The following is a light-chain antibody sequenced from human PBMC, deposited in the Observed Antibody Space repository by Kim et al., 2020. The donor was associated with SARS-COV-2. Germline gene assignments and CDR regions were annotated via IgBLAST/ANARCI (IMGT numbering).Light chain of an antibody. CDR2: DDN. J-gene: IGLJ2*01. CDR1: SGSIASNY. CDR3: QSYDSSNQV. V-gene: IGLV6-57*01. Sequence: FMLTQPHSVSESPGKTVSISCTRSSGSIASNYVLWYQQRPGSSPTTVIYDDNQRPSGVPDRFSGSIDSSSNSASLTISGLKTEDAADYYCQSYDSSNQVFGGGTQLTVL.